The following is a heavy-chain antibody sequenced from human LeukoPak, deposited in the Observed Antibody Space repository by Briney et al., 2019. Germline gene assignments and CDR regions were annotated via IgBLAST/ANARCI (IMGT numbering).Heavy chain of an antibody. CDR1: DYTFTSYG. CDR3: ARRMEWELHYYYYGMDV. Sequence: ASVKVSCKASDYTFTSYGISWVRQAPGQGLEWMGWISAYNGNTNYAQKLQGRVTMTTDTSTSTAYMELRSLRSDDTAVYYCARRMEWELHYYYYGMDVWGQGTTVTVSS. CDR2: ISAYNGNT. V-gene: IGHV1-18*01. J-gene: IGHJ6*02. D-gene: IGHD1-26*01.